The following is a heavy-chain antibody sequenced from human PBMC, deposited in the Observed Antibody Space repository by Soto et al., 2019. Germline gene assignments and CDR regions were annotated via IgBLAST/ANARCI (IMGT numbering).Heavy chain of an antibody. CDR2: IYYSGNT. CDR3: ARQGYYSTKTYPPSRF. J-gene: IGHJ4*02. V-gene: IGHV4-39*01. Sequence: QLQLQESGPGLVEPSETLSLTCTVLGGSISSSDYYWGWIRQPSGTGLEWIGSIYYSGNTYYNPFLKSRVTIHVDTSKNQFSRKLNSVTAADTAVYYCARQGYYSTKTYPPSRFWGQGTLVTVSS. D-gene: IGHD2-8*01. CDR1: GGSISSSDYY.